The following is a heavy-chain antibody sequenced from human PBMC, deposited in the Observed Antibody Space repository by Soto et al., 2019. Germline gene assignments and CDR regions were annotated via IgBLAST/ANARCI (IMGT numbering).Heavy chain of an antibody. CDR1: GGSISSGGYY. D-gene: IGHD3-9*01. V-gene: IGHV4-31*03. CDR2: IYYSGST. Sequence: SETLSLTCTVSGGSISSGGYYWSWIRQHPGKGLEWIGYIYYSGSTYYNPSLKSRVTISVDTSKNQFSLKLSSVTAADTAVYYCARDRVRYFDWLPLNWFDPWGQGTLVTVSS. CDR3: ARDRVRYFDWLPLNWFDP. J-gene: IGHJ5*02.